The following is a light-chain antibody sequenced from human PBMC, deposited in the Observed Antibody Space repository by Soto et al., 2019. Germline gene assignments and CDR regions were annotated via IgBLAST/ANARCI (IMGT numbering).Light chain of an antibody. Sequence: DIQMTQSPSTLSASVGDRVTITCRASQSISSWLAWYQQKPGKAPKLLIYDASSLESGVPSRFSGSGSGTEFTLSVSSLQPDDFATYYCQQYNNYPLTFGQGTKLEIK. CDR1: QSISSW. CDR2: DAS. V-gene: IGKV1-5*01. J-gene: IGKJ2*01. CDR3: QQYNNYPLT.